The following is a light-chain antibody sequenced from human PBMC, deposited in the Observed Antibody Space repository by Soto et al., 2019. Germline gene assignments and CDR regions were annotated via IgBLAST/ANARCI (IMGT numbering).Light chain of an antibody. CDR1: QSVSSN. Sequence: EIVMTQSPATLSVSPGERATLSCRASQSVSSNLAWYQQNPGQAPRLLIDGPPTRATGIPARFSGSGSGTEVTLTISSLQSEDFAVYYCQQYNNWPRTFGQGTKVEIK. V-gene: IGKV3-15*01. J-gene: IGKJ1*01. CDR3: QQYNNWPRT. CDR2: GPP.